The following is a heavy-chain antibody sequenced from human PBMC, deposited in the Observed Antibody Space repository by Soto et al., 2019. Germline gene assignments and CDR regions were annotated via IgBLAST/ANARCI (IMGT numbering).Heavy chain of an antibody. D-gene: IGHD4-17*01. CDR3: AKNYGDYYYYYGMDV. J-gene: IGHJ6*02. CDR2: ISASGGTT. CDR1: GFTFSSYA. V-gene: IGHV3-23*01. Sequence: GGSLRLSCAASGFTFSSYAMTWVRQAPGKGLEWVSAISASGGTTSYADSVKGRFTISRDISKNTLSLQMNSLRAEDTAIYYCAKNYGDYYYYYGMDVWGQGTTVTVSS.